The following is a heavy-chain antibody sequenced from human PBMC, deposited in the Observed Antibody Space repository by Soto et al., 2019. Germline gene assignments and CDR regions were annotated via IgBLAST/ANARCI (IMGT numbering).Heavy chain of an antibody. CDR1: GYTFTSYY. V-gene: IGHV1-46*01. J-gene: IGHJ3*02. D-gene: IGHD5-12*01. CDR2: INPSGGNT. CDR3: ARVGSPYSGYDNDAFDI. Sequence: GASVKVSCKASGYTFTSYYMHWVRQAPGQGLEWMGIINPSGGNTRYAQKFQGRVTITRDTSASTAYMELSSLRSEDTAVYYCARVGSPYSGYDNDAFDIWGQGTMVTVSS.